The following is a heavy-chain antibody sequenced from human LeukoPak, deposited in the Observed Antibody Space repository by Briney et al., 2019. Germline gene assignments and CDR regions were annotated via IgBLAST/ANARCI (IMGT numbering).Heavy chain of an antibody. D-gene: IGHD2-8*01. V-gene: IGHV1-3*01. CDR3: ARALGYCTNGVCPPPDY. CDR1: GYTFTSYA. CDR2: INAGNGNT. Sequence: ASVKVSCKASGYTFTSYAMHWVRQAPGQRLEWMGWINAGNGNTKYSQKLQGRVTMTTDTSTSTAYMELRSLRSDDTAVYYCARALGYCTNGVCPPPDYWGQGTLVTVSS. J-gene: IGHJ4*02.